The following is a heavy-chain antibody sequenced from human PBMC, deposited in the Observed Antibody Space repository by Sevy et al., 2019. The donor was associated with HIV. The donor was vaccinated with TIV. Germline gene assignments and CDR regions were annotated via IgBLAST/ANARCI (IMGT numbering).Heavy chain of an antibody. CDR1: GGSFSGYY. Sequence: SETLSLTCAVYGGSFSGYYWSWIRQPPGKGLEWIGEINHSGSNNYNPSLKSRVTISVDTSKNQFSLKLSSVTAADTAVYYCARGVIDIVVVVAAKGHDAFDIWGQGTMVTVSS. D-gene: IGHD2-15*01. J-gene: IGHJ3*02. CDR3: ARGVIDIVVVVAAKGHDAFDI. CDR2: INHSGSN. V-gene: IGHV4-34*01.